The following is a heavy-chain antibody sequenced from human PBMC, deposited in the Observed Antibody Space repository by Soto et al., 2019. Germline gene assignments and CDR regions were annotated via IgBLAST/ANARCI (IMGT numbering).Heavy chain of an antibody. CDR3: ARGAVAAAGTPFYYYYMDV. Sequence: ASVKVSCKASGYTFTVYYMHWVRQAPGQGLEWMGWINPNSGGTNYAQKFQGWVTMTRDTSISTAYMELSRLRSDDTAVYYCARGAVAAAGTPFYYYYMDVWGKGTTVTVSS. CDR2: INPNSGGT. J-gene: IGHJ6*03. V-gene: IGHV1-2*04. D-gene: IGHD6-13*01. CDR1: GYTFTVYY.